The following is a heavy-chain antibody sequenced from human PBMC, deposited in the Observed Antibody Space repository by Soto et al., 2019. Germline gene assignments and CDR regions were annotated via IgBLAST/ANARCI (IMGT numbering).Heavy chain of an antibody. CDR2: INHSGST. CDR3: ARGDRGQSNYVPLAFDY. J-gene: IGHJ4*02. CDR1: GGSFSGYY. V-gene: IGHV4-34*01. Sequence: LSLTCAVYGGSFSGYYWSWIRQPPGKGLEWTGEINHSGSTNYNPSLKSRVTISVDTSKNQFSLKLSSVTAADTAVYYCARGDRGQSNYVPLAFDYWGQGTLVTVSS. D-gene: IGHD4-4*01.